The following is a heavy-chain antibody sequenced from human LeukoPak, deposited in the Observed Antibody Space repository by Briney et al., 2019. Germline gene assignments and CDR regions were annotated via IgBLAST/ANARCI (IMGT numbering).Heavy chain of an antibody. D-gene: IGHD1-1*01. J-gene: IGHJ5*02. Sequence: GGSLRLSCAASRFTFRDFWMSWVRQAPGKGLEGVANIQQNGIEKYSVEGRFTISRDNVNSLLYLRINSLRADDAAMYYCARDRDGKDLWGQGTLVTVSS. CDR3: ARDRDGKDL. CDR1: RFTFRDFW. CDR2: IQQNGIEK. V-gene: IGHV3-7*03.